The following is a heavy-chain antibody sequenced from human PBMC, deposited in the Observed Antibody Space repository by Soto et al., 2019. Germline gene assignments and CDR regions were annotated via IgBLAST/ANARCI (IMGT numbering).Heavy chain of an antibody. Sequence: PGGSLRLSCAASGFTFSSYGMHWVRQAPGKGLEWVAVIWYDGSNKYYADSVKGRFTISRDNSKNTLYLQMNSLRAEDTAVYYCARDLWPTRLETAMPLYGMDVWGQGTTVTVSS. J-gene: IGHJ6*02. CDR3: ARDLWPTRLETAMPLYGMDV. CDR1: GFTFSSYG. V-gene: IGHV3-33*01. D-gene: IGHD5-18*01. CDR2: IWYDGSNK.